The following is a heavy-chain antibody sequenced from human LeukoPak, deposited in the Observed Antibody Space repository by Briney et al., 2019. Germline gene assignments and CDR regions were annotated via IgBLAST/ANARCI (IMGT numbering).Heavy chain of an antibody. D-gene: IGHD3-16*02. CDR2: ISYDGSKK. CDR1: GFTLSSYT. V-gene: IGHV3-30*04. Sequence: PGGSRRLSWAASGFTLSSYTIHWVRQAPGKGLEWVAVISYDGSKKYYVDSVRGRFTISRDNSKNTLYLQMNSLKTEDTAVYYCTTGSVSDAFDIWGQGTMVTVSS. CDR3: TTGSVSDAFDI. J-gene: IGHJ3*02.